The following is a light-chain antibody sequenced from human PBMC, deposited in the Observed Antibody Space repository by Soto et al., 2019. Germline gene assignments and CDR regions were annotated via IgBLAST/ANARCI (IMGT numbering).Light chain of an antibody. CDR2: VVS. CDR3: QQYDSPPWT. V-gene: IGKV3-20*01. CDR1: QSISSSSY. J-gene: IGKJ1*01. Sequence: EIVLTQAPGTLSLSPGERATLSCRASQSISSSSYLGGYQQKPGQAPRLLIYVVSSRATGTPDRFSGSGSGTDFSLTISRVEPEDFAVYFCQQYDSPPWTFGQGTKVEIK.